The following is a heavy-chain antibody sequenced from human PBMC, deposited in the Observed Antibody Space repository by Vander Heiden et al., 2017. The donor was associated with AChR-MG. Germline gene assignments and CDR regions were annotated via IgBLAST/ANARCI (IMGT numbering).Heavy chain of an antibody. Sequence: EVQLVESGGGLVKPGGSLRLSCAASGFTFSSYSMNWVRQAPGKGLEWVSSISSSSRYIYDSDSVKGRFTISRDNAKNSLYLQLKSLRAEDTAVYYCARKGKATIDYWGQGTLVTVSS. CDR3: ARKGKATIDY. CDR1: GFTFSSYS. J-gene: IGHJ4*02. CDR2: ISSSSRYI. V-gene: IGHV3-21*01. D-gene: IGHD5-12*01.